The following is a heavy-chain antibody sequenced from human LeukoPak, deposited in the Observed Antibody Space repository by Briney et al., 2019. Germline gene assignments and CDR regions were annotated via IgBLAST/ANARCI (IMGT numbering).Heavy chain of an antibody. CDR2: IYYSGST. CDR3: ARDYTMVRGGVDY. V-gene: IGHV4-39*07. J-gene: IGHJ4*02. D-gene: IGHD3-10*01. CDR1: GDSISSSSYY. Sequence: PSETLSLTCTVSGDSISSSSYYWGWIRQPPGKGLEWIGSIYYSGSTYYNPSLKSRVTISVDTSKNQFSLKLSSVTAADTAVYYCARDYTMVRGGVDYWGQGTLVTVSS.